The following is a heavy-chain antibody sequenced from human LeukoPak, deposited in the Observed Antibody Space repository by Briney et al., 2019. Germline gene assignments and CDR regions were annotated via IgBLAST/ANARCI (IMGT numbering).Heavy chain of an antibody. V-gene: IGHV4-61*01. CDR3: ARERSCSSTSCYVVDI. D-gene: IGHD2-2*01. CDR2: IYYSGST. J-gene: IGHJ3*02. Sequence: SETLSLTCTVSGGSVSSGSYYWSWIRQPPGTGLEWIGYIYYSGSTNYNPSLKSRVTISVDTSKNQFSLKLSSVTAGDTAVYYCARERSCSSTSCYVVDIWGQGTMVTLSS. CDR1: GGSVSSGSYY.